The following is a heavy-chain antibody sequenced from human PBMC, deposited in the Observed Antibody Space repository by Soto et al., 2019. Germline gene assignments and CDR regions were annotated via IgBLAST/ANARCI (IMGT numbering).Heavy chain of an antibody. Sequence: GGSLRLSCAVSGFTFDDYAMHWVRQAPGKGLEWVSGISWNSGSIAYADSVKGRFTISRDNAKNSLYLQMNSLRAEDTALYYCAKDRVNWFPDPKGDFDHWGQGTLVTVSS. CDR1: GFTFDDYA. V-gene: IGHV3-9*01. D-gene: IGHD1-26*01. CDR2: ISWNSGSI. CDR3: AKDRVNWFPDPKGDFDH. J-gene: IGHJ4*02.